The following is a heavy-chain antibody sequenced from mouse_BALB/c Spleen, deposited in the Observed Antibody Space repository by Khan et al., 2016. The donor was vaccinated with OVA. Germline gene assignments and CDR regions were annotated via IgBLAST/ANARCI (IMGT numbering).Heavy chain of an antibody. CDR2: ISYGGST. J-gene: IGHJ4*01. CDR3: ARKNYDGYAMDY. V-gene: IGHV3-2*02. CDR1: GYSITSDYA. D-gene: IGHD2-4*01. Sequence: VRLKESGPGLVKPSQSLSLTCTVTGYSITSDYAWDWIRQFPGNKLEWMGYISYGGSTSYNPSLKSRISITRDTSKNQFFLQLNSVTTEDTATYYCARKNYDGYAMDYWGQGTSVTVSS.